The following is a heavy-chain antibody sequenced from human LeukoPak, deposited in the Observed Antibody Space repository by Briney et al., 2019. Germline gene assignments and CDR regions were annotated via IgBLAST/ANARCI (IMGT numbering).Heavy chain of an antibody. CDR2: IYYSGST. CDR1: GGSISSSSYY. V-gene: IGHV4-39*07. CDR3: AKEHCSGGSCYSIYYYYYMDV. J-gene: IGHJ6*03. Sequence: SETLSLTCTVSGGSISSSSYYWGWIRQPPGKGLEWIGSIYYSGSTFYNPSLKSRVTISVDTSKNQFSLKLSSVTAADTAVYYCAKEHCSGGSCYSIYYYYYMDVWGKGTTVTVSS. D-gene: IGHD2-15*01.